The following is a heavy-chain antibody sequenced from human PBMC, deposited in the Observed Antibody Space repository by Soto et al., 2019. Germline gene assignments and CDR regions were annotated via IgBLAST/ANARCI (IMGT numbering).Heavy chain of an antibody. CDR1: GGSISGYS. CDR3: ARDKGYCSSTSCYYGMDV. V-gene: IGHV4-59*12. D-gene: IGHD2-2*01. J-gene: IGHJ6*02. Sequence: QVQLQESGPGLVKPSETLSLTCTVSGGSISGYSWSWIRQPPGKGLEWIGYIYYSGSTNYNPSLKNRVTISVDTSKKQFYLKLISVTAADTAVYYCARDKGYCSSTSCYYGMDVWGQGTTVTVSS. CDR2: IYYSGST.